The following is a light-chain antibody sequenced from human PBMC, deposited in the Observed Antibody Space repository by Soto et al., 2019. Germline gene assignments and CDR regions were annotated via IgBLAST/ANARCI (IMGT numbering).Light chain of an antibody. CDR2: GAS. CDR3: QQYNNWPPYT. CDR1: QSVSSN. Sequence: EIVMTQSPATLSVSPGERATLSCRASQSVSSNLAWYQQKPGQAPRLLIYGASTRATGIPARFSGSGSGTEFTLTISSLQSEDCAVYYCQQYNNWPPYTFGQGTKVDIK. V-gene: IGKV3-15*01. J-gene: IGKJ2*01.